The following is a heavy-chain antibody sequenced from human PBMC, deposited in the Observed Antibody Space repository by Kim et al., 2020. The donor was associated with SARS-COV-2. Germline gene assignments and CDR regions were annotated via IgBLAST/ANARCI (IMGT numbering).Heavy chain of an antibody. CDR2: ISNEGGRQ. CDR3: AGEIASSGFAGCFDP. V-gene: IGHV3-30*04. CDR1: GFTFSNSP. D-gene: IGHD5-12*01. Sequence: GGSLRLSCAASGFTFSNSPMHWVRQAPGKGLEWVAVISNEGGRQHYADSVKGRFTISRDNAKNTLYLQMSSLGVEDTAMYYCAGEIASSGFAGCFDPWGQGTLVTVSS. J-gene: IGHJ5*02.